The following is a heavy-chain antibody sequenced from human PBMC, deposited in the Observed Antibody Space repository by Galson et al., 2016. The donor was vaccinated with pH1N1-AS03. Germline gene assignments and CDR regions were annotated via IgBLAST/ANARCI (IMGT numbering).Heavy chain of an antibody. CDR1: GYTFTDYY. D-gene: IGHD2-21*02. Sequence: VKVSCKVSGYTFTDYYIHWVRQAPGQGLEWVALVDPENGETIYAEKFQGKVTVTADTSADTAYMDLNSLSSDDTAVYYCTTRDHGDDLVDSWGQGTLVTVSS. V-gene: IGHV1-69-2*01. CDR3: TTRDHGDDLVDS. CDR2: VDPENGET. J-gene: IGHJ4*02.